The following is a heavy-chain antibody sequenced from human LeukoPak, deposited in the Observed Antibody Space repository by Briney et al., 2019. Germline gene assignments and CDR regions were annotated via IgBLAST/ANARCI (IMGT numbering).Heavy chain of an antibody. CDR2: LYPGDSDS. CDR1: GYSFFSNYW. J-gene: IGHJ4*02. V-gene: IGHV5-51*01. CDR3: ARASRDGYNQNFDY. Sequence: ESLKISCKAYGYSFFSNYWIAWVRQMPGKGLEWMGILYPGDSDSRYSPSFQGQVTISADRSISTAYLHWSSLKVSDTAMYYCARASRDGYNQNFDYWGQGTLVTVSS. D-gene: IGHD5-24*01.